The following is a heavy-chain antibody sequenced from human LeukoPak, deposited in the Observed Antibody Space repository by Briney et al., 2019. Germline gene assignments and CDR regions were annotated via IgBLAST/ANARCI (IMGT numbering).Heavy chain of an antibody. J-gene: IGHJ6*02. Sequence: GGSLRLSCAASGFTVSSNYMSWVRQAPGKGLEWVSVIYGGGSTYYADSVKGRFTISRDNSKNTLYLQMNSLRAEDTAVYYCARDITTTVTTSYYYGMDVWGQGTTVTVSS. CDR3: ARDITTTVTTSYYYGMDV. CDR1: GFTVSSNY. D-gene: IGHD4-17*01. V-gene: IGHV3-66*01. CDR2: IYGGGST.